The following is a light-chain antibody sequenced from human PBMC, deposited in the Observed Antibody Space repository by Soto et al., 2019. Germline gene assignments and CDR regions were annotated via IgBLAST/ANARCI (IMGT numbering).Light chain of an antibody. Sequence: DIQMTQSPSSLSASVGDRVTITCRASQGIDNYFAWYQQRPGKVPHLLIYAASSLQSGVPSRFSGSGTGTDFTLTIDSVQPEDVATYFCQKYDSAPPSFGGGTRLQIK. J-gene: IGKJ4*01. CDR3: QKYDSAPPS. CDR1: QGIDNY. CDR2: AAS. V-gene: IGKV1-27*01.